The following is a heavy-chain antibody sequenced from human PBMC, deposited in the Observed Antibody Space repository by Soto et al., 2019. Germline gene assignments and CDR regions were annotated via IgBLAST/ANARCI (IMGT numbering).Heavy chain of an antibody. Sequence: GGSLRLSCAASGFTFSNAWINWVRQTPWRGLEWVGRVKSKNDGGTTDFAAPVKGRFAISRDDSKNTVYLEMNSLKTEDTAMYYCTTYGPVWSGYQNNEAFDYWGQGTLVSVSS. D-gene: IGHD3-3*01. V-gene: IGHV3-15*07. CDR1: GFTFSNAW. CDR2: VKSKNDGGTT. CDR3: TTYGPVWSGYQNNEAFDY. J-gene: IGHJ4*02.